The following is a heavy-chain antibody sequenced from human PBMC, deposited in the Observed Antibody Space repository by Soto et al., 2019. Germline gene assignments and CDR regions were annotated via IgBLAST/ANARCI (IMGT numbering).Heavy chain of an antibody. V-gene: IGHV1-3*01. CDR1: GYTFTSYA. J-gene: IGHJ6*03. Sequence: ASVKVSCKASGYTFTSYAVHWVRQAPGQRLEWMGWINAGNGNTKYSQKFQGRVTITRDTSASTAYMELSSLRSEDTAVYYCAREAFYSSSGYYYYYYMDVWGKGTTVTVSS. D-gene: IGHD6-6*01. CDR3: AREAFYSSSGYYYYYYMDV. CDR2: INAGNGNT.